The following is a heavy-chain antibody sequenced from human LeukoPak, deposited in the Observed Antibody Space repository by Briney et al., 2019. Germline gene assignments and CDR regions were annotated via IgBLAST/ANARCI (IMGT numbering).Heavy chain of an antibody. CDR2: IHPPDSDT. CDR1: GHSFTNYW. D-gene: IGHD2-15*01. Sequence: GESLKISCKGSGHSFTNYWIGWVRQMPGKGLEWMGIIHPPDSDTRYSPSFQGQVTISADKSISTAYLQWSSLKASDSAMYYCARWGGYCSGGTCYPLYFFDSWGQGTLVTVSS. V-gene: IGHV5-51*01. CDR3: ARWGGYCSGGTCYPLYFFDS. J-gene: IGHJ4*02.